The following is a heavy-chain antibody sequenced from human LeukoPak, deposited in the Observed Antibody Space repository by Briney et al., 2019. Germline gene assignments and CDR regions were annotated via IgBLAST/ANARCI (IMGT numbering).Heavy chain of an antibody. CDR2: INPNSGGT. CDR1: GYTFTGYY. Sequence: ASVKVSCKASGYTFTGYYMHWVRQAPGQRREWMGWINPNSGGTNYAQKFQGRVTMTRDTSISTAYMELSMLRSDDTAVYYCAREMIAVAGGYFDYWGQGTLVTVSS. CDR3: AREMIAVAGGYFDY. D-gene: IGHD6-19*01. V-gene: IGHV1-2*02. J-gene: IGHJ4*02.